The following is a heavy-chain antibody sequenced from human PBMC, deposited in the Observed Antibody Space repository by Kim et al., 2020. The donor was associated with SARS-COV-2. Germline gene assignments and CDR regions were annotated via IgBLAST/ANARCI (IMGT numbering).Heavy chain of an antibody. V-gene: IGHV1-3*01. J-gene: IGHJ6*02. Sequence: GRVTITRDTSASTAYMELSSLRSEDTAVYYCARDSIVVVPAAILGGMDVWGQGTTVTVSS. CDR3: ARDSIVVVPAAILGGMDV. D-gene: IGHD2-2*01.